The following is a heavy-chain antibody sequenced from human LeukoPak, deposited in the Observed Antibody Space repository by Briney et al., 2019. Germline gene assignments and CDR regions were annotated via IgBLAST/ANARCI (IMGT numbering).Heavy chain of an antibody. Sequence: SVKVSCKASGGTFANYDINWVRQAPGQGLAWMEGIIPMYGTTHYAQKFQGRVTITTDESTNTAYMELSSLRYEDTAVYYCARDRDSSVGGTFDVWGQGTLVTVSS. D-gene: IGHD3-22*01. CDR3: ARDRDSSVGGTFDV. J-gene: IGHJ3*01. CDR1: GGTFANYD. V-gene: IGHV1-69*05. CDR2: IIPMYGTT.